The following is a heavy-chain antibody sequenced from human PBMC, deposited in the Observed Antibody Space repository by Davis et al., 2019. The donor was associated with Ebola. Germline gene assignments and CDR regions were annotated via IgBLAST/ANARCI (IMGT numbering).Heavy chain of an antibody. D-gene: IGHD5-24*01. V-gene: IGHV4-34*01. CDR1: GGSFSGYY. CDR2: INHSGST. J-gene: IGHJ6*02. CDR3: ARFSATMRDYYYYGMDV. Sequence: MPSETLSLTCAVYGGSFSGYYWSWIRQLPGKGLEWIGEINHSGSTNYNPSLKSRVTISVDTSKNQFSLKLSSVTAADTAVYYCARFSATMRDYYYYGMDVWGQGTTVTVSS.